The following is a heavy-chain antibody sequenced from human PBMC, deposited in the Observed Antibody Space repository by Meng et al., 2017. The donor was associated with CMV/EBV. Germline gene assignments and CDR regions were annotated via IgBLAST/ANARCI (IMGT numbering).Heavy chain of an antibody. CDR3: TRDAHLTTVTPNWFDP. J-gene: IGHJ5*02. D-gene: IGHD4-17*01. CDR1: GDTFTDYY. CDR2: INPNSGDT. Sequence: VQLVKDGAELRKPGASVKVSCKASGDTFTDYYMHWVRQAPGQGLEWMGCINPNSGDTNYAQKFQGRVTMTRDTSISTAYMELSRLRSDDTAVYYCTRDAHLTTVTPNWFDPWGQGTLVTVSS. V-gene: IGHV1-2*02.